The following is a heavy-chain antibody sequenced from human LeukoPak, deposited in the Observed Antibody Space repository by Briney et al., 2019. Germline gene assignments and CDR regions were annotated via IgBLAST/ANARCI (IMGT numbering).Heavy chain of an antibody. CDR2: IYSSGST. J-gene: IGHJ4*02. CDR3: AKNGPYSSSPYSFDY. V-gene: IGHV4-4*07. Sequence: SETLSLTCTVSGGSILSYSWSWIRQPAGKGLEWIGLIYSSGSTNYNPSLTSRVTISVDKSKNHFSLTLSSVTAADTAVYYCAKNGPYSSSPYSFDYWGQGTLVTVSS. CDR1: GGSILSYS. D-gene: IGHD3-10*01.